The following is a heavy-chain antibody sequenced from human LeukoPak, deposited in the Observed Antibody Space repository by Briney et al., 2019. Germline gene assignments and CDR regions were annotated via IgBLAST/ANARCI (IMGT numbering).Heavy chain of an antibody. CDR2: IYTIGST. J-gene: IGHJ6*03. V-gene: IGHV4-4*07. CDR3: ARDVTGSTYYYYYLDV. D-gene: IGHD1/OR15-1a*01. Sequence: SETLSLTCTVSGGSISRYYWSWIRQPAGKGLEWIGRIYTIGSTNYNPSLKSQVTMSVYTTKNQFSLKLSAVSAADTAVYYCARDVTGSTYYYYYLDVWGKGITVTVSS. CDR1: GGSISRYY.